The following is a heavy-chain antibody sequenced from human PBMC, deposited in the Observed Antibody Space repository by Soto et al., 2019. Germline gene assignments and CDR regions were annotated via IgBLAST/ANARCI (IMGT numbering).Heavy chain of an antibody. D-gene: IGHD6-19*01. CDR1: GGSLTGYY. CDR3: ARSREQWRVNAFDI. V-gene: IGHV4-34*01. J-gene: IGHJ3*02. CDR2: INPTGSP. Sequence: PSETLSLTCVVYGGSLTGYYWSWIRQPPGRGLEWIGEINPTGSPKYNPSLMSRVTISVDTSKNRFSMKLSSVTAADTAVFSCARSREQWRVNAFDIWGRGTMGTVS.